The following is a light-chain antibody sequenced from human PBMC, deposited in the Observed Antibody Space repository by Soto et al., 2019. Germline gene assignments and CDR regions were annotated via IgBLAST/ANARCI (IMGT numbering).Light chain of an antibody. CDR1: SSDIGGYNS. V-gene: IGLV2-8*01. CDR3: SSYTDRKNLV. CDR2: DVT. J-gene: IGLJ1*01. Sequence: QSALTQSPSASGSPRQSVTISCTGTSSDIGGYNSVSWYQQHPGKAPKVMIYDVTKRPSGVPDRFSGSKSGNTASLTVSALQAEDEADYYCSSYTDRKNLVFGTGTKLTVL.